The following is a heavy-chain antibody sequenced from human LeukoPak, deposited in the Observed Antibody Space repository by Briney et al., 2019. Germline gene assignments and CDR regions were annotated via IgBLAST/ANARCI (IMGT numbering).Heavy chain of an antibody. CDR2: ISAYNGNT. CDR3: AATYCSGGGCYVLGGVNWFDP. Sequence: ASVKVSCKASGYTFTSYGISWVRQAPGQGLEWMGWISAYNGNTNYAQKLQGRVTMTTDTSTSTAYMELRSLRSDDTAVYYCAATYCSGGGCYVLGGVNWFDPWGQGTLVTVSS. V-gene: IGHV1-18*01. J-gene: IGHJ5*02. D-gene: IGHD2-15*01. CDR1: GYTFTSYG.